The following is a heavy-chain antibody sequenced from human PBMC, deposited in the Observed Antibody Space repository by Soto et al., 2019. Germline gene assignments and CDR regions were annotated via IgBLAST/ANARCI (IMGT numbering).Heavy chain of an antibody. CDR3: ARDCEYCSGGSPSGNYYYYGMDV. V-gene: IGHV3-30-3*01. J-gene: IGHJ6*02. CDR1: GFTFSSYA. D-gene: IGHD2-15*01. CDR2: ISYDGSNK. Sequence: GGSLRLSCAASGFTFSSYAMHWVRQAPGKGLEWVAVISYDGSNKYYADSVKGRFTISRDNSKSTPYLQMNSLRAEDTAVYYCARDCEYCSGGSPSGNYYYYGMDVWGQGTTVTVPS.